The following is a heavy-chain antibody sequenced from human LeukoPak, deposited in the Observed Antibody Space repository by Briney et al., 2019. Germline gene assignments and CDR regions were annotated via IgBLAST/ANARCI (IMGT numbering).Heavy chain of an antibody. V-gene: IGHV4-59*12. CDR3: ARASSHIAVAGTGIYYYYGMDV. CDR2: IYYSGST. D-gene: IGHD6-19*01. J-gene: IGHJ6*02. Sequence: SSETLSLTCTVSGGSISSYYWSWIRQPPGKGLEWIGYIYYSGSTNYNPSLKSRVTISVDTSKNQFSLKLSSVTAADTAVYYCARASSHIAVAGTGIYYYYGMDVWGQGTTVTVSS. CDR1: GGSISSYY.